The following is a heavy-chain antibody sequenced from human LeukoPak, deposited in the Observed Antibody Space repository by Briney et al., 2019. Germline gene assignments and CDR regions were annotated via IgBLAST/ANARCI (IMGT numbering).Heavy chain of an antibody. CDR1: GFIFTNYF. D-gene: IGHD1-26*01. Sequence: PGGSLRLSCAASGFIFTNYFMSWVRQAPGKGLEWVASIRHDGSEKYYVDSVKGRFTISRDNSKNTLYLQMDSLRADDTAVYYCARYSGSYYYPPAWDLWGQGTLVTVSS. CDR3: ARYSGSYYYPPAWDL. CDR2: IRHDGSEK. J-gene: IGHJ4*02. V-gene: IGHV3-7*03.